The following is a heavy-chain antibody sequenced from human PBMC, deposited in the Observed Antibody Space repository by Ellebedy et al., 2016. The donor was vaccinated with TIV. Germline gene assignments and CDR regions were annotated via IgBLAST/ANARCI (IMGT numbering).Heavy chain of an antibody. Sequence: LSLTCAASGFNFDEYGMNWVRQAPGKGLEWVSGISWNSGEIGYADSVKGRFTIFRDNAKNSLYLRMNSLRPEDTAFYYCALLSGRAVTTYGYWGQGTLVTVSS. V-gene: IGHV3-9*01. D-gene: IGHD4-11*01. CDR2: ISWNSGEI. CDR1: GFNFDEYG. CDR3: ALLSGRAVTTYGY. J-gene: IGHJ4*02.